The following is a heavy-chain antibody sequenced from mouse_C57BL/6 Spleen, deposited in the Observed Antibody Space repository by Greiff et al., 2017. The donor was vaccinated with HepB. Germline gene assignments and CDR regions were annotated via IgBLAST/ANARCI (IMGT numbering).Heavy chain of an antibody. Sequence: QVQLQQSGAELVRPGASVTLSCKASGYTFTDYEMHWVKQTPVHGLEWIGAIDPETGGTAYNQKFKGKAILTADKSSSTAYMELRSLTSEDSAVYYCTRVPSTVVATNWYFDVWGTGTTVTVSS. J-gene: IGHJ1*03. CDR3: TRVPSTVVATNWYFDV. CDR1: GYTFTDYE. V-gene: IGHV1-15*01. CDR2: IDPETGGT. D-gene: IGHD1-1*01.